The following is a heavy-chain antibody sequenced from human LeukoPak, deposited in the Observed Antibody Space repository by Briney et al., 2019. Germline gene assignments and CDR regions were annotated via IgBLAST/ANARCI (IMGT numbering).Heavy chain of an antibody. CDR3: ARATTGDYFDY. V-gene: IGHV1-2*02. CDR1: GYTFTGYN. D-gene: IGHD4-17*01. CDR2: INVHTGVA. J-gene: IGHJ4*02. Sequence: ASVKVSCKASGYTFTGYNMHWVRQAPGQGLEWMGWINVHTGVAHYAQQFHGRVTMTRDTSISTAYMELSRLRSDDTAVYYCARATTGDYFDYWGQGTLVTVSS.